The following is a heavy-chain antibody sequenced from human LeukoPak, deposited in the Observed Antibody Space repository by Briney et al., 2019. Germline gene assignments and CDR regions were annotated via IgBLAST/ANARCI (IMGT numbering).Heavy chain of an antibody. J-gene: IGHJ6*04. Sequence: ASVTVSFTSSGYTFTSYSISWLRQSPGQALEWMGWISAYNCNTNYAQKLQGRVTMTTNTSTSTAYMELRSLRSDDTAVYYCARISSSWEYYYYGMDFWGKGTTVTVSS. V-gene: IGHV1-18*04. CDR3: ARISSSWEYYYYGMDF. CDR1: GYTFTSYS. CDR2: ISAYNCNT. D-gene: IGHD6-13*01.